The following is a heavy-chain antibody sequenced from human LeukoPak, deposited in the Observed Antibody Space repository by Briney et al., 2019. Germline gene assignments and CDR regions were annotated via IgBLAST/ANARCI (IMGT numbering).Heavy chain of an antibody. J-gene: IGHJ4*02. Sequence: GGSLRLSCAASGFTFSSYWMSWVRQAPGKGLEWVANIRQDGSEKYYVDSVKGRFTISRDNAKNSLYLQMNSLRAEDTAVYYCARDYPIAAAGTGRVYWGQGTLVTVSS. D-gene: IGHD6-13*01. V-gene: IGHV3-7*03. CDR1: GFTFSSYW. CDR3: ARDYPIAAAGTGRVY. CDR2: IRQDGSEK.